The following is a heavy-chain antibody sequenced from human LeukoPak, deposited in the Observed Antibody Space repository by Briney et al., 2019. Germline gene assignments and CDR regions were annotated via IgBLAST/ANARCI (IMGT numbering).Heavy chain of an antibody. CDR2: INLNVGGT. V-gene: IGHV3-20*04. J-gene: IGHJ4*02. D-gene: IGHD3-10*01. CDR3: ARVQDRYYSGSGFDY. CDR1: GFTFDDYG. Sequence: GGSLRLSCAAAGFTFDDYGMSWVRQAPGKGLEWVSGINLNVGGTGHANSVKGRFTIARNNAKNSLYLVMNRLRAEDTAFYYCARVQDRYYSGSGFDYWGQGTLVTVSS.